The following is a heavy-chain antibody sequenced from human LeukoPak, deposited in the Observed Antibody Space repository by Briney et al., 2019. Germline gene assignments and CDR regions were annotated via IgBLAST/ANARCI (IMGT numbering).Heavy chain of an antibody. CDR3: AREGQYYYGSGSYRKRGYYFDY. CDR2: IYSGGST. J-gene: IGHJ4*02. V-gene: IGHV3-53*01. Sequence: GGSLRLSCAASGFTVSSNYMSWVRQAPGKGLEWVSVIYSGGSTYYADSVKGRFTISRDNSKNTLYLQMNSLRAEDTAVYYCAREGQYYYGSGSYRKRGYYFDYWGQGTLVTVSS. D-gene: IGHD3-10*01. CDR1: GFTVSSNY.